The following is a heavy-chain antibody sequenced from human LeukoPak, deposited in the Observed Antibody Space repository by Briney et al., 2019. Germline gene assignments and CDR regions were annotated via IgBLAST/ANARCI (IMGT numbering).Heavy chain of an antibody. CDR2: IIPIFGTA. J-gene: IGHJ6*03. D-gene: IGHD5-12*01. Sequence: GASVKVSCKASGGTFSSYAISWVRQAPGQGLEWMGGIIPIFGTANYAQKFQGRVTITTDESTSTAYMELSSLRSEDTAVYYGARAYVDIVATIEDYYYYMTSGAKGPRSPSP. CDR3: ARAYVDIVATIEDYYYYMTS. CDR1: GGTFSSYA. V-gene: IGHV1-69*05.